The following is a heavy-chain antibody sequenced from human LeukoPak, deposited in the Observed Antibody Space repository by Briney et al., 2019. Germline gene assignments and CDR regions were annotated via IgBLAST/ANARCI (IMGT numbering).Heavy chain of an antibody. V-gene: IGHV3-30*18. CDR3: AKDARRYCSSASCRTGYFDY. CDR2: ISYDGSNK. CDR1: GFTFSSYG. Sequence: GGSLRLSCAASGFTFSSYGMHRVRQAPGKGLEWVAVISYDGSNKYYADPVKGRFTISRDNSKNTLYLQMNSLRAEDTAVYYCAKDARRYCSSASCRTGYFDYWGQGTLVTVSS. D-gene: IGHD2-2*01. J-gene: IGHJ4*02.